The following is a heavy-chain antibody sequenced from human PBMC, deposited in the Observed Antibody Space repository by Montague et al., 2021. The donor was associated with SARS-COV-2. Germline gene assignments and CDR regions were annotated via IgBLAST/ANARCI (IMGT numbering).Heavy chain of an antibody. D-gene: IGHD6-19*01. CDR2: IKQDGSEK. V-gene: IGHV3-7*01. Sequence: SLRLSCAASGFTFSSYWMSWVRQAPGKGLEWVANIKQDGSEKYYVDSVKGRFTISRDNAKNSLYLQMNSLRAEDTAVYYCARMYSSGWYENDASDIWGQGTMVTVSS. CDR1: GFTFSSYW. J-gene: IGHJ3*02. CDR3: ARMYSSGWYENDASDI.